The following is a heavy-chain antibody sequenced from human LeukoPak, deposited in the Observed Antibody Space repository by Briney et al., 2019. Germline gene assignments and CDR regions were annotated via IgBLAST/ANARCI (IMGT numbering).Heavy chain of an antibody. V-gene: IGHV3-21*01. J-gene: IGHJ4*02. Sequence: GGSLRLSCAASGFTFSTYSMHWVRQAPGKGLAWVSSIRSGSTYITYADSVKGRFTISRDAAKDSLYLQMNSLRAEDTAVYYCARDGIFDYWGQGTLVTVSS. CDR3: ARDGIFDY. CDR2: IRSGSTYI. CDR1: GFTFSTYS.